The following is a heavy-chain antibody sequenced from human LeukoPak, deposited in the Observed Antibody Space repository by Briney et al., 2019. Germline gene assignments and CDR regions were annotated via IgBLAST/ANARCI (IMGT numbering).Heavy chain of an antibody. V-gene: IGHV4-39*01. Sequence: SETLSLTGTGSGVSISNWIYFWGWIRQSPGKGLGLIGSIYSNSLIYYNPSLKSRVTISVDTSKSQVSLKVASMTAADTAAYYCARAIYQEDYFDFWGQGSLVTVSS. D-gene: IGHD2-2*01. J-gene: IGHJ4*02. CDR1: GVSISNWIYF. CDR3: ARAIYQEDYFDF. CDR2: IYSNSLI.